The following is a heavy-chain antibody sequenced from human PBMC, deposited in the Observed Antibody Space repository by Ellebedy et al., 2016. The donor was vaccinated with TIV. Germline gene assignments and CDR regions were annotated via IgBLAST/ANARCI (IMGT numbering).Heavy chain of an antibody. CDR1: GGSFSGYY. CDR2: VHHSGAT. CDR3: ATDWGRAAVL. D-gene: IGHD3-16*01. V-gene: IGHV4-34*01. Sequence: SETLSLTXAVYGGSFSGYYWNWIRQPPGKGLEWIGEVHHSGATNYNPSLKSRVFISVDTSKNQFSLKLSSVTAADTAVYYCATDWGRAAVLWGQGTLVTASS. J-gene: IGHJ4*02.